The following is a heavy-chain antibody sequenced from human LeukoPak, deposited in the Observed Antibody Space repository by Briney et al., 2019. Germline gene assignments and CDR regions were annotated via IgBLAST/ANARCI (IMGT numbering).Heavy chain of an antibody. CDR1: GGSISRGGYY. J-gene: IGHJ4*02. CDR2: IYYSGST. Sequence: SQTLSLTCTVSGGSISRGGYYWSWIRQHPGKGLEWIGYIYYSGSTYYNPSLKSSVTISVDTSTNQFSLKLSSVTAADTAVYYCARSDYYDSSGYNYWGQGTLVTVSS. CDR3: ARSDYYDSSGYNY. V-gene: IGHV4-31*01. D-gene: IGHD3-22*01.